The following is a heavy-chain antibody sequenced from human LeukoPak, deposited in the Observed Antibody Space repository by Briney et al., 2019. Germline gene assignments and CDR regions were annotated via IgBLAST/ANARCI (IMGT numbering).Heavy chain of an antibody. Sequence: GGSLRLSCAASGFTFSSYAMSWVRQAPGKGLEWVSGISSSGVTTYYADSVKGRFTISRDNSKNTLYLQMNSLRAEDTAVYYCAKVLYYYDSSGYCMDYWGQGTLVTVSS. V-gene: IGHV3-23*01. CDR3: AKVLYYYDSSGYCMDY. CDR2: ISSSGVTT. J-gene: IGHJ4*02. CDR1: GFTFSSYA. D-gene: IGHD3-22*01.